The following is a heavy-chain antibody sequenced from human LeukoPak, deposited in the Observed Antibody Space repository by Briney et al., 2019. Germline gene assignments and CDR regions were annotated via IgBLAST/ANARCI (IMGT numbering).Heavy chain of an antibody. CDR3: ARGRGGGMMLLYDY. CDR2: IGPNDGGT. CDR1: GYTFTDRY. D-gene: IGHD2-21*01. J-gene: IGHJ4*01. Sequence: AASVKVSCKASGYTFTDRYIHWVRQAPGQGLEWMGWIGPNDGGTKYAQTFQGRVTMTRDTSISAVYMDLSDLGPDDTAVYYCARGRGGGMMLLYDYWGQEPWSPSPQ. V-gene: IGHV1-2*02.